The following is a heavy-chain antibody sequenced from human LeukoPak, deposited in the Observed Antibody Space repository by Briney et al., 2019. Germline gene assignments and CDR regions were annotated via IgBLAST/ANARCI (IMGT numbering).Heavy chain of an antibody. CDR2: IYYSGST. CDR1: GGSISSSTYY. Sequence: PSETLSLTCTVSGGSISSSTYYWGWIRQPPGKGLECIGSIYYSGSTYYNPSLKSRVTISVDTSKNRFSLKLSSVTAADTAVYYCARVPTVTFFDYWGQGTLVTVSS. D-gene: IGHD4-17*01. CDR3: ARVPTVTFFDY. J-gene: IGHJ4*02. V-gene: IGHV4-39*01.